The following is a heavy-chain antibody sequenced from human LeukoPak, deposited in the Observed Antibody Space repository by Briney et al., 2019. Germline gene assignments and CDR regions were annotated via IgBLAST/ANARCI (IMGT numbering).Heavy chain of an antibody. CDR3: AREIDRDDYNRFFDY. Sequence: ASVNVSCKASGYSFSTYTMNWVRQAPGQRLEWMGWINAGNGNTKYSQKFQGRVTITRDTSASTAYMEMRSLRSEDTAVYYCAREIDRDDYNRFFDYWGQGTLVTVSS. D-gene: IGHD5-24*01. V-gene: IGHV1-3*01. CDR1: GYSFSTYT. CDR2: INAGNGNT. J-gene: IGHJ4*02.